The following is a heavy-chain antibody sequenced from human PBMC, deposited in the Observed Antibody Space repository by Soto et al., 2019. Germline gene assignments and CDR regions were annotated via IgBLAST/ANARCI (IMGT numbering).Heavy chain of an antibody. CDR1: GYTFTNYA. CDR3: ARVSGYYLPDY. J-gene: IGHJ4*02. Sequence: QVQLVQSGAEEKKPGASVKVSCKASGYTFTNYATHWERQAPGQRLEWMGWINAGNGNTKYSQKFQGRVTITRDTSASTAYMELSSLRSEDTAVYYCARVSGYYLPDYWGQGTLVTVSS. V-gene: IGHV1-3*05. CDR2: INAGNGNT. D-gene: IGHD5-12*01.